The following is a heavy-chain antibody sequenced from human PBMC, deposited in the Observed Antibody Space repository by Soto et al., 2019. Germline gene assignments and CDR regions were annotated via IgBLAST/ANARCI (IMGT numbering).Heavy chain of an antibody. CDR3: AKDSGQTMVRGVLDY. CDR2: ISYDGSNK. J-gene: IGHJ4*02. V-gene: IGHV3-30*18. Sequence: GGSLRLSCAASGFTFSSYGMHWVRQAPGKGLEWVAVISYDGSNKYYADSVKGRFTISRDNSKNTLYLQMNSLRAEDTAVYYCAKDSGQTMVRGVLDYWGQGTLVTVSS. CDR1: GFTFSSYG. D-gene: IGHD3-10*01.